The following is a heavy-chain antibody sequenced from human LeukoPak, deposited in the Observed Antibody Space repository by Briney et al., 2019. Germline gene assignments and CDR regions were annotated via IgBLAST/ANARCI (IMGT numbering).Heavy chain of an antibody. CDR2: IKQDGSER. J-gene: IGHJ4*02. V-gene: IGHV3-7*01. CDR3: ARDRAPTY. CDR1: GFTFSNYW. Sequence: PGGSLRLSCAASGFTFSNYWMSWVRQAPGKGLEWVANIKQDGSERNYVDSVKGRFTISRDNTKNSLFLQMNSLRAEDTAVYYCARDRAPTYWGQGTLVTVSS.